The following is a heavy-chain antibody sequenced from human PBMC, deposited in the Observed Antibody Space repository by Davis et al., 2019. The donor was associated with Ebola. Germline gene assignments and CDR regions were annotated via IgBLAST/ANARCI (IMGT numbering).Heavy chain of an antibody. D-gene: IGHD3-10*01. CDR1: GGSFSDYY. CDR3: ARDTNYYGSGSSHGMDV. CDR2: INHSGNS. J-gene: IGHJ6*02. Sequence: MPSETLSLTCAVYGGSFSDYYWSWIRQPPGKGLEWIGEINHSGNSNYNPSLKSRVTISLDTSKNQFSLKLSSVTAADTAVYYCARDTNYYGSGSSHGMDVWGQGTTVTVSS. V-gene: IGHV4-34*01.